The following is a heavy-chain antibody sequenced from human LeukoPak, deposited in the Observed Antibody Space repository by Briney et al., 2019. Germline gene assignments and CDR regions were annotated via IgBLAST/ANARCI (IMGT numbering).Heavy chain of an antibody. V-gene: IGHV3-23*01. CDR3: AKFPGWEPTYYYYYMDV. D-gene: IGHD4-23*01. CDR2: ISGSGGST. CDR1: GFTFSSYA. Sequence: PGGSLRLSCAASGFTFSSYAMSWLRQAPGKGLEWVSAISGSGGSTYYADSVKGRFTIPRDNSKNTLYLQMNSLRAEDTAVYYCAKFPGWEPTYYYYYMDVWGKGTTVTVSS. J-gene: IGHJ6*03.